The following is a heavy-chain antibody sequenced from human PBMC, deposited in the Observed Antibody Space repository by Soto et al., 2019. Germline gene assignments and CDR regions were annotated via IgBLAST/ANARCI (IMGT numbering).Heavy chain of an antibody. CDR3: AKDIKIGGMGIAADGIDY. J-gene: IGHJ4*02. V-gene: IGHV3-9*01. CDR1: GFTFDDYA. Sequence: GGSLRLSCAASGFTFDDYAMHWVRQAPGKGLEWVSGISWNSGSIGYADSVKGRFTISRDNAKNSLYLQMNSLRAEDTALYYCAKDIKIGGMGIAADGIDYWGQGTLVTVSS. D-gene: IGHD6-13*01. CDR2: ISWNSGSI.